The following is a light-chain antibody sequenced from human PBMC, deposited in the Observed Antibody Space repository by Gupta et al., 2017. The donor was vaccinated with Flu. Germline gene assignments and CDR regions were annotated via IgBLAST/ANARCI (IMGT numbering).Light chain of an antibody. J-gene: IGKJ1*01. CDR2: DAS. V-gene: IGKV3D-20*01. CDR3: QQDGSSRWP. CDR1: QSVTSNY. Sequence: ESVSTPSPATLSLSPGERATLFCGATQSVTSNYVAWYQKEPGRVPRLLLFDASRTAPGVPDRYSGSGLRTDFSLTIIILELADFAVPYSQQDGSSRWPFGQETKVEI.